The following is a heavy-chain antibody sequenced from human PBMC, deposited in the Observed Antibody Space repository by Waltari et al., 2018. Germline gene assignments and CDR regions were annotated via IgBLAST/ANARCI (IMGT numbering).Heavy chain of an antibody. D-gene: IGHD3-10*01. CDR1: GFTFSSHA. CDR3: AKVIRGSGSLDY. Sequence: EVQLLESGGGLVQPGGSLRLSCAASGFTFSSHAMSWVRQAPGKGLEWVSAISGRGGSTYDADSGKGRFTISRDNSKNTLYLQMNSLRAEDTAVYYCAKVIRGSGSLDYWGQGTLVTVSS. CDR2: ISGRGGST. V-gene: IGHV3-23*01. J-gene: IGHJ4*02.